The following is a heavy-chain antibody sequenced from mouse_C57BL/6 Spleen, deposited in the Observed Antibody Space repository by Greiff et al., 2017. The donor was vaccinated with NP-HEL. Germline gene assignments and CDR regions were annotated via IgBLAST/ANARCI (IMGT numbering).Heavy chain of an antibody. D-gene: IGHD2-4*01. CDR3: ARYDYDAAGVDY. J-gene: IGHJ2*01. CDR1: GYTFTDYY. CDR2: INPNNGGT. Sequence: EVQLQQSGPELVKPGASVKISCKASGYTFTDYYMNWVKQSHGKSLEWIGDINPNNGGTSYNQKFKGKATLTVDKSSSTAYMELRSLTSEDSAVYYCARYDYDAAGVDYWGQGTTLTVSS. V-gene: IGHV1-26*01.